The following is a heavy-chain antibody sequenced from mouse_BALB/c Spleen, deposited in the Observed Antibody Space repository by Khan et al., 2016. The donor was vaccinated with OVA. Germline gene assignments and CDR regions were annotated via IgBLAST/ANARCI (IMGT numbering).Heavy chain of an antibody. CDR3: ARTGYYYFDY. Sequence: EVQLVESGGGLVHTGGSRKLSCAASGFTFSGFGMHWVRQTPEKGLEWVAYISDGSNTIYYADTVKGRFTISRDNPKNTLFLQITSLRSEDTAMYYCARTGYYYFDYWGQGTTLTVSS. CDR2: ISDGSNTI. CDR1: GFTFSGFG. V-gene: IGHV5-17*02. D-gene: IGHD2-3*01. J-gene: IGHJ2*01.